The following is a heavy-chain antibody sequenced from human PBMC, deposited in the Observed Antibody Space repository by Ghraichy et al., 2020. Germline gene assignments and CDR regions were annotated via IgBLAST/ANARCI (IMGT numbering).Heavy chain of an antibody. V-gene: IGHV1-18*01. CDR2: ISAYNGNT. CDR3: ARAPSSGWYAYYYYGMDV. D-gene: IGHD6-19*01. Sequence: ASVKVSCKASGYTFTSYGISWVRQAPGQGLEWMGWISAYNGNTNYAQKLQGRVTMTTDTSTSTAYMELRSLRSDDTAVYYCARAPSSGWYAYYYYGMDVWGQGTTVTVSS. CDR1: GYTFTSYG. J-gene: IGHJ6*02.